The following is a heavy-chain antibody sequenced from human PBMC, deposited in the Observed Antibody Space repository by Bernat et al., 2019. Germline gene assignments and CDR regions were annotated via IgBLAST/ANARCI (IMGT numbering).Heavy chain of an antibody. CDR2: ISSSSSYI. V-gene: IGHV3-21*01. J-gene: IGHJ4*02. CDR1: GFTFSSYS. CDR3: ARDGNYYGSGTPQTYFDY. Sequence: EVQLVESGGGLVKPGGSLRLSCAASGFTFSSYSMNWVRQAPGKGLEWVSSISSSSSYIYYADSMKGRFTISRDNAKNSLYLQMNSLRAEDTAVYYCARDGNYYGSGTPQTYFDYWGQGTLVTVSS. D-gene: IGHD3-10*01.